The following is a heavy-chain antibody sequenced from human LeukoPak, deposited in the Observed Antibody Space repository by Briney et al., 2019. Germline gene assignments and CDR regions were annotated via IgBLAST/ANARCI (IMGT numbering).Heavy chain of an antibody. V-gene: IGHV4-4*02. CDR2: IYHSGST. J-gene: IGHJ4*02. CDR3: AREVNNWNYVSHFDY. CDR1: SGSISSSNW. Sequence: PSETLSLTCAVSSGSISSSNWWSWVRQPPGKGLEWIGEIYHSGSTNYNPSLKSRVTISVDKSKNQFSLKLSSVTAADTAVYYCAREVNNWNYVSHFDYWGQGTLVTVSS. D-gene: IGHD1-7*01.